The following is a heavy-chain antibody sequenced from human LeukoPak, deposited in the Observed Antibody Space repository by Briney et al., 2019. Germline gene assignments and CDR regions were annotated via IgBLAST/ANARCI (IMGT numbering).Heavy chain of an antibody. CDR2: ISAYNGNT. J-gene: IGHJ4*02. V-gene: IGHV1-18*01. D-gene: IGHD6-19*01. CDR3: ASGRGIAVAGNFDY. CDR1: GYTFTSYG. Sequence: GASVKVSCKASGYTFTSYGISWVRQAPGQGLEWMGWISAYNGNTNYAQKLQGRVTMTTDTSTSTAYMELRSLRSDDTAVCYCASGRGIAVAGNFDYWGQGTLVTVSS.